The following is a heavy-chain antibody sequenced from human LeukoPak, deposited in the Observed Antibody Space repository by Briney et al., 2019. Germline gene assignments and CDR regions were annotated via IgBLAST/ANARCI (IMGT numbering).Heavy chain of an antibody. V-gene: IGHV4-34*01. CDR3: ERARKSARTWFDH. CDR1: GWSFSGYY. D-gene: IGHD1-14*01. Sequence: SETLSLTCAVYGWSFSGYYWSWIRQPPGKGLEWVGEINNSGSTNYNPSLKSRVTISVDTSKNQFSLKLSSVTAADKAVYYCERARKSARTWFDHWGQGTLVTVSS. CDR2: INNSGST. J-gene: IGHJ5*02.